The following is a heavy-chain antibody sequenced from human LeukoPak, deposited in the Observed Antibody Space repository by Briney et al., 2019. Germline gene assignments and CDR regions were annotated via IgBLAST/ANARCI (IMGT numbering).Heavy chain of an antibody. V-gene: IGHV3-30*04. Sequence: GGSLRLSCAASGFTFSSYVMHWARQAPGRGLEWVAIISYDGSNEYYADSVKGRFTISRDNSKNTLYLQMNSLRPEDTAVYYCARGGKIALAGTRSPQYFQHWGQGTLVTVSS. D-gene: IGHD6-19*01. CDR3: ARGGKIALAGTRSPQYFQH. CDR2: ISYDGSNE. CDR1: GFTFSSYV. J-gene: IGHJ1*01.